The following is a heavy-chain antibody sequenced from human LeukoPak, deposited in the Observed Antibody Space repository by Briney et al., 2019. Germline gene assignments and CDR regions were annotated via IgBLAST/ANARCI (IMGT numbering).Heavy chain of an antibody. D-gene: IGHD3-10*01. J-gene: IGHJ6*03. V-gene: IGHV4-39*01. CDR3: ARGKPHRYGSGTYYYHYYMDV. CDR1: GGSTSSSSHY. CDR2: IYYGGST. Sequence: PSETLSLTCIVSGGSTSSSSHYWGWVRHPPGKGLEWIGSIYYGGSTYYNPSLKSRVSVSLDTSKNRFSVWLTSVTAADTAVYYCARGKPHRYGSGTYYYHYYMDVWGKGTTVTVCS.